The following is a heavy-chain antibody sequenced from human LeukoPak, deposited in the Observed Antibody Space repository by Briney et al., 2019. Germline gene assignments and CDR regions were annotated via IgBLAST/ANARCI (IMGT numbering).Heavy chain of an antibody. CDR3: ARAIAVAGSDYYYYYMDV. V-gene: IGHV1-69*06. J-gene: IGHJ6*03. Sequence: SVTVSFKASGGTFSSYAISWVRQAPGQGLEWMGRIIPIFGTANYAQKFQGRVTITADKSTSTAYMKLSSLRSEDTAVYYCARAIAVAGSDYYYYYMDVWGKGTTVTVSS. CDR2: IIPIFGTA. D-gene: IGHD6-19*01. CDR1: GGTFSSYA.